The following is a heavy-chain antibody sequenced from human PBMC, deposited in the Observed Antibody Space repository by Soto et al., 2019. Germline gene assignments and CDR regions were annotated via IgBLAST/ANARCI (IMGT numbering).Heavy chain of an antibody. Sequence: QVQLQESGPGLVKPSQTLSLTCTVSGGSISSGGYYWSWIRQHPGKGLEWIGYIYYSGSTYYNPSLKSRFTISVDSSKNQFSLKLSSVTAADTAVYYCARVRGIAVAGTPLGFDPWGQGTLVTVSS. V-gene: IGHV4-31*03. CDR2: IYYSGST. J-gene: IGHJ5*02. D-gene: IGHD6-19*01. CDR1: GGSISSGGYY. CDR3: ARVRGIAVAGTPLGFDP.